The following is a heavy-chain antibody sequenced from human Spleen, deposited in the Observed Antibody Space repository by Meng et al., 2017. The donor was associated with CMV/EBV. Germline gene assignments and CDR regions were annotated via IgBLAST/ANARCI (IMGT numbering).Heavy chain of an antibody. Sequence: LSRSCADSEFIFSDYSRTCVRQATGNGLEWVSVVFTDSSKKYYGVSVKGRFTISRYDSRNIVYLQMNSLRADDTAVYYCAKGSKWVDPWGQGTLVTVSS. CDR1: EFIFSDYS. CDR2: VFTDSSKK. V-gene: IGHV3-23*03. CDR3: AKGSKWVDP. D-gene: IGHD3-10*01. J-gene: IGHJ5*02.